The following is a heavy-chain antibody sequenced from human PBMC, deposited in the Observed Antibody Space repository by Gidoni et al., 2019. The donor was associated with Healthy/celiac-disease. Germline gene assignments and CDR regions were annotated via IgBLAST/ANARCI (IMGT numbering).Heavy chain of an antibody. Sequence: QVQLQQWGAGLLKPWETLSLTCAVYGGSFRGYYWSWIRQPPGKGLEWIGEINHSGSTNYNPSIKSRVTISVETSKNQFSLKLSSVTAADTAVYYCARVGCSSTSCYRPRGPVDYWGQGTLVTVSS. CDR1: GGSFRGYY. V-gene: IGHV4-34*01. CDR3: ARVGCSSTSCYRPRGPVDY. J-gene: IGHJ4*02. D-gene: IGHD2-2*01. CDR2: INHSGST.